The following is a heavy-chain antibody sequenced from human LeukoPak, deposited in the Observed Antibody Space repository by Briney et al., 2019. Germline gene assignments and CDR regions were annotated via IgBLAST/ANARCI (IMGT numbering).Heavy chain of an antibody. J-gene: IGHJ3*02. CDR1: GGSISSGGYS. Sequence: PSETLSLTCAVSGGSISSGGYSWSWIRQPPGKGLEWIGYIYHSGSTYYNPSLKSRVTISVDRSKNQFSLKLSSVTAADTAVYYCARRRDGYNTQYAFDIWGQGTMVTVSS. CDR3: ARRRDGYNTQYAFDI. D-gene: IGHD5-24*01. V-gene: IGHV4-30-2*01. CDR2: IYHSGST.